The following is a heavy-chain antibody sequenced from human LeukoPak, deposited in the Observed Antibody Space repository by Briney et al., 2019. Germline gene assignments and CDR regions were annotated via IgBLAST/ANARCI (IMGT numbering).Heavy chain of an antibody. CDR3: AGGSGSYSFY. CDR1: GGSFSGYY. Sequence: PSETLSLTSAVYGGSFSGYYWSWIRQPPGKGLEWIGEINHSGSTNYNPSLKSRVTISVDTSKNQFSLKLSSVTAADTAVYYCAGGSGSYSFYWGQGTLVTVSS. D-gene: IGHD3-10*01. CDR2: INHSGST. J-gene: IGHJ4*02. V-gene: IGHV4-34*01.